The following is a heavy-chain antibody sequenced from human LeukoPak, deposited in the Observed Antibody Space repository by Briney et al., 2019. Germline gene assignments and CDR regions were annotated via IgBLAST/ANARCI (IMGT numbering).Heavy chain of an antibody. Sequence: GSSVKVSCKASGGTFSSYAISWVRQAPGQGLEWMGRIIPIFGTANYAQKFQGRVTIITDESTSTAYMELSSLRSEDTAVYYCARDRDGYSSFDYWGQGTLVTVSS. CDR2: IIPIFGTA. J-gene: IGHJ4*02. CDR3: ARDRDGYSSFDY. CDR1: GGTFSSYA. D-gene: IGHD5-24*01. V-gene: IGHV1-69*05.